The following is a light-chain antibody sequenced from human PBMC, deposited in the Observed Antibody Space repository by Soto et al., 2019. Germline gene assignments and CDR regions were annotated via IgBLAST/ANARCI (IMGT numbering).Light chain of an antibody. V-gene: IGLV2-14*03. CDR1: SSDIGGYNY. CDR3: SSYTRTSTLYV. Sequence: QSALTQPASVSGSPGQSITISCTGTSSDIGGYNYVSWYQQLPVKVPKLIIYDVSNRPSGVSDRFSGSKSGNAASLTISGLQAEDEADYFCSSYTRTSTLYVFGTGTKLTVL. CDR2: DVS. J-gene: IGLJ1*01.